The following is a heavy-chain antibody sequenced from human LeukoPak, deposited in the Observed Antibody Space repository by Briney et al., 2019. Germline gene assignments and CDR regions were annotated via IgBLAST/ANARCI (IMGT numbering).Heavy chain of an antibody. CDR3: ARSVIAAGGNDFDD. D-gene: IGHD6-13*01. V-gene: IGHV4-4*07. CDR2: ISGRGST. J-gene: IGHJ4*02. Sequence: PSETLPLTCSGSGHSISYFHWSWIRQAAGKGLEWIRRISGRGSTDYNASLKSRVTISVDPSQNQLSLKVISVTAADTAVYYCARSVIAAGGNDFDDWGQGTLVTVSS. CDR1: GHSISYFH.